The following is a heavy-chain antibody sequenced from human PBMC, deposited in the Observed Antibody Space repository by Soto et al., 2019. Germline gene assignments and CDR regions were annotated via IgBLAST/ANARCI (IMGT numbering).Heavy chain of an antibody. CDR3: AKDLVAAKTYYYYYMDV. CDR2: ISYDGSNK. CDR1: GFTFSSYG. Sequence: SLSLSCAASGFTFSSYGMHCVRQAPGKGLEWVAVISYDGSNKYYADSVKGRFTISRDNSKNTLYLQMNSLRAEDTAVYYCAKDLVAAKTYYYYYMDVWGKGTTVTVSS. V-gene: IGHV3-30*18. D-gene: IGHD6-25*01. J-gene: IGHJ6*03.